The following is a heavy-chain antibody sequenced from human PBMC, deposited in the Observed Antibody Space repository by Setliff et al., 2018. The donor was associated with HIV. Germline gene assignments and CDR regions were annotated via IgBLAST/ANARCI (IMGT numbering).Heavy chain of an antibody. V-gene: IGHV1-69*05. J-gene: IGHJ6*03. CDR3: ARFGGPDFGGARSHRYYYYYLDV. CDR2: IIPIFGTA. CDR1: GGTFSSYA. D-gene: IGHD3-3*01. Sequence: SVKVSCKASGGTFSSYAISWVRQAPGQGLEWMGGIIPIFGTANYAQKFQGRVTITTDESTSTAYMELSSLRSEDTAVYYCARFGGPDFGGARSHRYYYYYLDVWGKGTTVTVSS.